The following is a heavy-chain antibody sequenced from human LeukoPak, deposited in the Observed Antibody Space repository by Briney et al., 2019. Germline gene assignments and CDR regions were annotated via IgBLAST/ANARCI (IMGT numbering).Heavy chain of an antibody. CDR1: GGSISSYY. Sequence: SETLSLTCTVSGGSISSYYWSWIRQPPGKGLEWIGYIYYSGSTNYNPSLKSRATISVDTSKNQFSLKLSSVTAADTAVYYCARASYSSGIDYWGQGTLVTVSS. CDR3: ARASYSSGIDY. V-gene: IGHV4-59*01. CDR2: IYYSGST. J-gene: IGHJ4*02. D-gene: IGHD6-19*01.